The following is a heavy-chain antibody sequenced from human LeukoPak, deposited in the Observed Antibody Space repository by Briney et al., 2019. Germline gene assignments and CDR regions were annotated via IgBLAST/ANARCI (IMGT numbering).Heavy chain of an antibody. Sequence: PGESLKISCKGSGYSFTSYWIGWVRQAPGKGLEWVAVISNDGSNKNSADFVRGRFTISRDNSKNTLYLQMNSLRAEDTAMYYCALSLVRGVPLKYFFDSWGQGTLVTVSS. V-gene: IGHV3-30*03. CDR2: ISNDGSNK. CDR3: ALSLVRGVPLKYFFDS. J-gene: IGHJ4*02. D-gene: IGHD3-10*01. CDR1: GYSFTSYW.